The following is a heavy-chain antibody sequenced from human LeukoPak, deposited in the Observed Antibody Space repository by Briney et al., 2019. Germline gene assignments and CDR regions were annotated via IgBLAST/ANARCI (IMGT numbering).Heavy chain of an antibody. CDR3: AKDNDFGVSYTWGSDYYYMDV. Sequence: GGSLRLSCAASGFTFSSYGMHWVRQAPGKGLEWVAFIRYDGSNKYYADSVKGRFTISRDNSKNTLYLQMNSLRAEDTAVYYCAKDNDFGVSYTWGSDYYYMDVWGKGTTVTVSS. CDR1: GFTFSSYG. V-gene: IGHV3-30*02. D-gene: IGHD3-3*01. CDR2: IRYDGSNK. J-gene: IGHJ6*03.